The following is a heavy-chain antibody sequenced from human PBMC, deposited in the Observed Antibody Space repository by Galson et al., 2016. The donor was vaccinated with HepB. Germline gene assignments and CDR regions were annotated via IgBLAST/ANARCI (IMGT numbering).Heavy chain of an antibody. CDR2: VYRGRT. CDR3: ARAGLLTKASFDY. J-gene: IGHJ4*02. V-gene: IGHV4-39*01. D-gene: IGHD4-11*01. CDR1: DGSISSSDLS. Sequence: ETLSLTCSDGSISSSDLSWGWIRQPPGKGLEWIGTVYRGRTYYNPSLEGRVTIFVDMSTDLLSLKVTSLTAADTAVYYCARAGLLTKASFDYWGQGILVAVSS.